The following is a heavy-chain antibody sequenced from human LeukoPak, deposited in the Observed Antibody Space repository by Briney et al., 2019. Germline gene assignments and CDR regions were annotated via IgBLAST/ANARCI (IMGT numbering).Heavy chain of an antibody. V-gene: IGHV1-46*01. J-gene: IGHJ6*03. CDR1: GYTFTTYD. CDR2: SNPSGGST. CDR3: ARARGSGSYYGHDYYYYHYMDV. D-gene: IGHD3-10*01. Sequence: GASVKVSCKASGYTFTTYDVNWVRQATGQGPEWMGVSNPSGGSTTNAQKFQGRVTMTRDTSTSTVYMELSSLRSEDTAIYYCARARGSGSYYGHDYYYYHYMDVWGKGTTVTVSS.